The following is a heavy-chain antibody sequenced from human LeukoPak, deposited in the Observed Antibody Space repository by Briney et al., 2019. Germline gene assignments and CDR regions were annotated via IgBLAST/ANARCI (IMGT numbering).Heavy chain of an antibody. V-gene: IGHV3-66*02. J-gene: IGHJ4*02. CDR1: GFTVSSNY. CDR3: ARERGRWGFDY. D-gene: IGHD3-16*01. CDR2: IYSGGST. Sequence: GGSLRLSCAASGFTVSSNYMSRVRQAPGKGLEWVSVIYSGGSTYYADSVKGRFTISRDNSKNTLYLQMNSLRAEDTAVYYCARERGRWGFDYWGQGTLVTVSS.